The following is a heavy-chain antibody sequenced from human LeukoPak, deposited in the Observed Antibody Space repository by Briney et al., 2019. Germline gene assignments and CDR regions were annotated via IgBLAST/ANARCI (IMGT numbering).Heavy chain of an antibody. CDR1: GFTFDDYA. Sequence: GGSLRLSCAASGFTFDDYAMHWVRQAPGQGLEWVSSVSWNSGSIAYADSVKGRLTISRDNAKNSLYLQMNSLRAEDTAFYYCAKATYSTSPGYYFDYWGQGNLVTVSS. CDR3: AKATYSTSPGYYFDY. V-gene: IGHV3-9*01. CDR2: VSWNSGSI. D-gene: IGHD2-2*01. J-gene: IGHJ4*02.